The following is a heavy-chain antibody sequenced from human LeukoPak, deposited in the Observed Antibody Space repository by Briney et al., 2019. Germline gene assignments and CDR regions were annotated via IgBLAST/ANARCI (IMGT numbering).Heavy chain of an antibody. Sequence: GGSLRLSCAASGFTFSDYYMSWIRQAPGKGLEWVSYISSSGSTIYYADSVKGRFTISRDNAKNSLYLQMNSLRAEDTAVYYCVRDRAYYGSGSPFDYWGQGTLVTVSS. D-gene: IGHD3-10*01. V-gene: IGHV3-11*04. J-gene: IGHJ4*02. CDR3: VRDRAYYGSGSPFDY. CDR2: ISSSGSTI. CDR1: GFTFSDYY.